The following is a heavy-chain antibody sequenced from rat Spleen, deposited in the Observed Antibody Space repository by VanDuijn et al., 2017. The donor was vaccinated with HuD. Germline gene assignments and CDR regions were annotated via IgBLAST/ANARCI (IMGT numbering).Heavy chain of an antibody. J-gene: IGHJ2*01. CDR3: ARSRYYSSYIPPYVMDA. CDR1: GYSIKSSYR. Sequence: EVQLQESGPGLVKPSQSLSLTCSVTGYSIKSSYRWNWIRKFPGNKLEWMGYINSAGSTNYTPSLKSRISITRDTSKNQFFLQVNSVTTEDTATYYCARSRYYSSYIPPYVMDAWGQGVMVTVSS. D-gene: IGHD1-2*01. CDR2: INSAGST. V-gene: IGHV3-3*01.